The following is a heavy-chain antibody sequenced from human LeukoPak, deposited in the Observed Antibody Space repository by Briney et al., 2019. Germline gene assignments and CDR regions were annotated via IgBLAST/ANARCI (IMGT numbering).Heavy chain of an antibody. CDR1: GFTVSSNY. J-gene: IGHJ4*02. Sequence: PGGSLRLSCAASGFTVSSNYMSWVRQAPGKGLEWVSVIYSGGSTYYADSVKGRFTLSRDNSKNTLYLQMNSLRAEDTAVYYCARDMGMAPYYFDYWGQGTLVTVSS. CDR2: IYSGGST. D-gene: IGHD5-24*01. V-gene: IGHV3-53*01. CDR3: ARDMGMAPYYFDY.